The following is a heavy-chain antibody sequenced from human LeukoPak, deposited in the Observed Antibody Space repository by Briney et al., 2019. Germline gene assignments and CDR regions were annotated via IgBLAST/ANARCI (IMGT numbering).Heavy chain of an antibody. CDR3: ARGLTGTTADY. V-gene: IGHV3-21*01. CDR1: GFTFSSYS. Sequence: GGSLRLSCAASGFTFSSYSMNRVRQAPGKGLEWVSSISSSSSYIYYADSVRGRFTISRDNAKNSLYLQMNSMRAEDTAVYYCARGLTGTTADYWGQGTLVTVSS. D-gene: IGHD1-7*01. CDR2: ISSSSSYI. J-gene: IGHJ4*02.